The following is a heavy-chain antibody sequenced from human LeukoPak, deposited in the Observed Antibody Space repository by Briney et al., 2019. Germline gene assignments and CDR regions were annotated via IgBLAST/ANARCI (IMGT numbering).Heavy chain of an antibody. Sequence: PSEALSLTCTVSGGSISSYYWSWIRQPPGKGLKWVGNIYYSGYTTYSPSLRSRVTISVDTSKNQFSLKLSSVTAADTAVYYCARETSQKGAHYMDVWGKGTTTTISS. J-gene: IGHJ6*03. CDR3: ARETSQKGAHYMDV. CDR1: GGSISSYY. CDR2: IYYSGYT. V-gene: IGHV4-59*01. D-gene: IGHD3-16*01.